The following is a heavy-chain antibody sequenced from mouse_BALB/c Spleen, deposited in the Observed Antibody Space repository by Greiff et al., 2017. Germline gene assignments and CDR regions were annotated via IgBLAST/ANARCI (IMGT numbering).Heavy chain of an antibody. CDR1: GFSLTGYG. V-gene: IGHV2-6-7*01. J-gene: IGHJ4*01. Sequence: VQVVESGPGLVAPSQSLSITCTVSGFSLTGYGVNWVRQPPGKGLEWLGMIWGDGSTDYNSALKSRLSISKDNSKSQVFLKMNSLQTDDTARYYCARDRYAYYYAMDYWGQGTSVTVSS. CDR3: ARDRYAYYYAMDY. D-gene: IGHD1-1*01. CDR2: IWGDGST.